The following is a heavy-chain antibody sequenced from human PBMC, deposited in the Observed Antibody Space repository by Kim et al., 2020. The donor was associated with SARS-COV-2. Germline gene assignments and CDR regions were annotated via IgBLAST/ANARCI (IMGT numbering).Heavy chain of an antibody. D-gene: IGHD4-4*01. CDR1: GFTFSSYA. Sequence: GGSLRLSCAASGFTFSSYALSWVRQAPGKGLEWVSRISASGGDTYYADSVQGRFTISRDNSKNALNLEMNSLRAEDTALYYCAKVTTLTAPFYDSWGQGTLVTVSS. V-gene: IGHV3-23*01. CDR2: ISASGGDT. J-gene: IGHJ4*02. CDR3: AKVTTLTAPFYDS.